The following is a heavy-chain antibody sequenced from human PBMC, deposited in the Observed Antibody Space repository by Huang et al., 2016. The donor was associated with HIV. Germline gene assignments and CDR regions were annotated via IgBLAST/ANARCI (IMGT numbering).Heavy chain of an antibody. V-gene: IGHV1-58*01. D-gene: IGHD6-19*01. CDR1: GFTFTSSA. CDR2: IVVGSGNT. Sequence: QMQLVQSGPEVKKPGTSVKVSCKASGFTFTSSAVQWVRQARGQRLGRIGWIVVGSGNTNYAQKFQERVTITRDMSTSTAYMELSSLRSEDTAVYYCAAYTSGPAGYYYYYDMDVWGQGTTVTVSS. CDR3: AAYTSGPAGYYYYYDMDV. J-gene: IGHJ6*02.